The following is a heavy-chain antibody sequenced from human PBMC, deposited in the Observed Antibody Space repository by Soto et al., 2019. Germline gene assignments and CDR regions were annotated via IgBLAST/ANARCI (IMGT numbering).Heavy chain of an antibody. CDR3: VRDLGRYFRSGYMDL. CDR1: GFAFNTYS. V-gene: IGHV3-21*01. D-gene: IGHD3-9*01. J-gene: IGHJ6*03. Sequence: GGSLRLSCTASGFAFNTYSMNWVRQAPGKGLEWVSSINEDSTYIYYADSLRGRITISRDNAKDSLFLQMNCLRPDDTAVYYCVRDLGRYFRSGYMDLWGDGATVTVSS. CDR2: INEDSTYI.